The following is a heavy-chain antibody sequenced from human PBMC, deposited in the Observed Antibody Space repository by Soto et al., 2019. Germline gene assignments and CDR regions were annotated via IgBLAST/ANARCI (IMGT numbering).Heavy chain of an antibody. V-gene: IGHV4-59*01. D-gene: IGHD4-17*01. CDR3: AGTHDYGDYLVYY. CDR2: IYYSGST. Sequence: PSETLSLTCTVSGGSISSYYWSWIRQPPGKGLEWIGYIYYSGSTNYNPSLKSRVTISVDTSKNQFSLKLSSVTAADTAVYYCAGTHDYGDYLVYYWGQGTLVTVSS. J-gene: IGHJ4*02. CDR1: GGSISSYY.